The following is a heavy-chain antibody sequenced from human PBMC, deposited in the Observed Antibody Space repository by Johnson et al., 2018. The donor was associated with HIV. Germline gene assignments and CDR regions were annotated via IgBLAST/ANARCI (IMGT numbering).Heavy chain of an antibody. Sequence: MQLVESGGGLVQPGRSLRLSFAASGFTFSNAWMNWVRQAPGKGLAWFGRIKRKTDGLTTDYAPPVKGRFTISRDDSNNTLYLQMNSLKTEDTAVYYCTTEWEYYYGSGKLDAFDIWGQGTMVTV. J-gene: IGHJ3*02. V-gene: IGHV3-15*01. D-gene: IGHD3-10*01. CDR3: TTEWEYYYGSGKLDAFDI. CDR1: GFTFSNAW. CDR2: IKRKTDGLTT.